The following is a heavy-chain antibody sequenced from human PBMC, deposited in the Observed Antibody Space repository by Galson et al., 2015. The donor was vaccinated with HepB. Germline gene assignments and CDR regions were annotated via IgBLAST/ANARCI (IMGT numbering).Heavy chain of an antibody. J-gene: IGHJ4*02. V-gene: IGHV3-15*01. CDR2: IKSKNDGGTA. CDR3: ATGGADY. D-gene: IGHD1-26*01. CDR1: GFTFCNAW. Sequence: SLRLSCAASGFTFCNAWMSWVRQAPGKGLEWVGRIKSKNDGGTADYAAPVKGRFIISRDDSKNAVSLQMNSLKTEDTAVYYCATGGADYWGQGTLVTVSS.